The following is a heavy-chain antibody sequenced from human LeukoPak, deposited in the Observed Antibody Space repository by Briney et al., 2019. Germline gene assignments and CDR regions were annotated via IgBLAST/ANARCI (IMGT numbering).Heavy chain of an antibody. CDR2: ISSSSSYI. V-gene: IGHV3-21*01. Sequence: GGSLRLSCAASGFTFSSYSMNWVRQAPGKGLEWVSSISSSSSYIYYADSVKGRFTISRDNAKNSLYLQMNSLRAEDTAVYYCARDRTPPEEEDLEWLLWYFDYWGQGTLVTVSS. CDR1: GFTFSSYS. D-gene: IGHD3-3*01. J-gene: IGHJ4*02. CDR3: ARDRTPPEEEDLEWLLWYFDY.